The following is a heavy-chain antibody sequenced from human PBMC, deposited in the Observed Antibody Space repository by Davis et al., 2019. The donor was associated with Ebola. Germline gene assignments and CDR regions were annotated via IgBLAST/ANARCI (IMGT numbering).Heavy chain of an antibody. CDR3: AKANIRYSSGWYLSAFDI. J-gene: IGHJ3*02. CDR2: ISWNSGSI. CDR1: GFTFDDYA. D-gene: IGHD6-19*01. Sequence: SLKISCAASGFTFDDYAMHWVRQAPGKGLEWVSGISWNSGSIGYADSVKGRFTISRDNAKNSLYLQMNSLRAEDTALYYCAKANIRYSSGWYLSAFDIWGQGTMVTVSS. V-gene: IGHV3-9*01.